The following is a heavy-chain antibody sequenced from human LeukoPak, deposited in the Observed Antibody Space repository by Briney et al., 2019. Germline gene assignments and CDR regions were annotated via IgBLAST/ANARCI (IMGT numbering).Heavy chain of an antibody. Sequence: SQTLSLTCAISGDSVSSNSAAWNCITQSPSRGLEWLGRTYYRSTWYNDSAVSVQSRITIHPDTSKNLFFLQLNSLTPEDTAGYFCARERGSPTWFYYWGQGNPVTVSS. CDR3: ARERGSPTWFYY. J-gene: IGHJ4*02. V-gene: IGHV6-1*01. CDR2: TYYRSTWYN. D-gene: IGHD1-26*01. CDR1: GDSVSSNSAA.